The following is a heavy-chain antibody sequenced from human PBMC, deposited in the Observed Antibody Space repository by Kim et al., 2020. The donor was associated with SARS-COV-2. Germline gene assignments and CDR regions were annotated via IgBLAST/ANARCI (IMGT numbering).Heavy chain of an antibody. Sequence: GGSLRLSCAASGFTVSSNYMSWVRQAPGKGLEWVSVIYSGGSTYYADSVKGRFTISRDNSKNTLYLQMNSLRAEDTAVHYCVRQDYYGSGSYMSYYYGMDVWGQGTTVTVSS. CDR2: IYSGGST. D-gene: IGHD3-10*01. CDR1: GFTVSSNY. V-gene: IGHV3-53*01. CDR3: VRQDYYGSGSYMSYYYGMDV. J-gene: IGHJ6*02.